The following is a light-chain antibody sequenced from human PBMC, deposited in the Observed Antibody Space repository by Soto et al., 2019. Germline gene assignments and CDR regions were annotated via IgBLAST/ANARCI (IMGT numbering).Light chain of an antibody. Sequence: IMMTQSPAALSVSRGDRVTLSCSDSQSISINLAWYQHQPGQATRLLIHAGSTRATGIPARISGSGSGTEFTLNITSLQSEDCAVYYCQQFRNWSWTFGQGTKVYIK. CDR2: AGS. J-gene: IGKJ1*01. CDR3: QQFRNWSWT. CDR1: QSISIN. V-gene: IGKV3D-15*01.